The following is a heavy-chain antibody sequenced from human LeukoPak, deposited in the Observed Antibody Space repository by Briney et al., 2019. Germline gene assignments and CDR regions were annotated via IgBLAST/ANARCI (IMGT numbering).Heavy chain of an antibody. V-gene: IGHV3-7*01. Sequence: PGGSLRLSCAASGFTFITYWMSWLRQAPGKGLEGVPNKKQDGSEKYYVDSVKGRFTISRDNAKNSLYLQMNSLRAEDTAVYYCARAIAVAGRKTSWFDPWGQGTLVTVSS. CDR3: ARAIAVAGRKTSWFDP. D-gene: IGHD6-19*01. CDR1: GFTFITYW. J-gene: IGHJ5*02. CDR2: KKQDGSEK.